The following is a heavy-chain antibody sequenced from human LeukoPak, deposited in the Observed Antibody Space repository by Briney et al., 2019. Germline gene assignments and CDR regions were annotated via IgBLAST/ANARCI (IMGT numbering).Heavy chain of an antibody. CDR3: ARGLPYYYDSSGYYLR. Sequence: SETLSLTCAVYGGSFSGYYWSWIRQPPGKGLEWIGEINHSGSTNYNPSLKSRVTISVDTSKNQFSLKLSSVTAADTAVYYCARGLPYYYDSSGYYLRWGQGTLVTASS. J-gene: IGHJ4*02. D-gene: IGHD3-22*01. CDR2: INHSGST. V-gene: IGHV4-34*01. CDR1: GGSFSGYY.